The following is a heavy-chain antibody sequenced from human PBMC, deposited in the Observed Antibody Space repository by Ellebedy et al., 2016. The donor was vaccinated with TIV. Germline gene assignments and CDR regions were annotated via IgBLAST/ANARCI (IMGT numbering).Heavy chain of an antibody. V-gene: IGHV1-69*13. D-gene: IGHD2-21*01. J-gene: IGHJ4*02. CDR2: IIPIFGTA. CDR1: GYTFTSYY. CDR3: AIGIVSATDLNLSY. Sequence: SVKVSCXASGYTFTSYYMHWVRQAPGQGLEWMGGIIPIFGTANYAQKFQGRVTITADESTSTAYMELSSLRSEDTAVYYCAIGIVSATDLNLSYWGQGTLVTVSS.